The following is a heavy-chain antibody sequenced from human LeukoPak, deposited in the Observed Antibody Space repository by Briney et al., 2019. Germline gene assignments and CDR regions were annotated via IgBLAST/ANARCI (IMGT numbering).Heavy chain of an antibody. CDR1: GFTFSSYA. V-gene: IGHV3-23*01. D-gene: IGHD4-17*01. CDR2: ISGSGGST. Sequence: GGSLRLSCAASGFTFSSYAISWVRQAPGKGLEWVSGISGSGGSTYYADSVKGRFTISRDNSKNTLYLHVNSLRAEDTAVYYCAKVKSAVTTYYAIDVWGQGTTVTVSS. J-gene: IGHJ6*02. CDR3: AKVKSAVTTYYAIDV.